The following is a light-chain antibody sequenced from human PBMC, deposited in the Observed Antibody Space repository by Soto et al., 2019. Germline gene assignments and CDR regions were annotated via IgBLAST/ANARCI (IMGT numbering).Light chain of an antibody. J-gene: IGKJ1*01. CDR3: HQRQSWPRT. V-gene: IGKV3D-20*02. CDR1: QSVSDTH. Sequence: VLTQYQGALSLSPGESATLSCRASQSVSDTHVAWYQQRPGQAPRLLIYDASRRDIGVPDRFIGSGSATDFTLTISDVQPEDFALYYCHQRQSWPRTFGQGTKVDIK. CDR2: DAS.